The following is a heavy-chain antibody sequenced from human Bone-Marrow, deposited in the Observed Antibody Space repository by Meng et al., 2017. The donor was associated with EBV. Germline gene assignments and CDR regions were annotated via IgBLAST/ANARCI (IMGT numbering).Heavy chain of an antibody. CDR3: ARVSGWLQPIDY. Sequence: QVRLQESGPGLVKSSQTLSLTCAVSGGSISSGCCCWSWIRQPPGKGLKWYVYINYSGSTYYYPSLKSRVTIAVDTSKIQFTLKLSTVTAAAAALYDCARVSGWLQPIDYWGQGTLVTVPS. V-gene: IGHV4-30-4*01. CDR2: INYSGST. J-gene: IGHJ4*02. CDR1: GGSISSGCCC. D-gene: IGHD5-24*01.